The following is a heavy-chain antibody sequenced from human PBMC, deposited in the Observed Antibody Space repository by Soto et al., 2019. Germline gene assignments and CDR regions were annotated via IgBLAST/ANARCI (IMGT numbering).Heavy chain of an antibody. CDR3: ARGSSSSWSYFDY. Sequence: PSETLSLTCTVSGGSISSGGYYWSWIRQHPGKGLEWIGYIYYSGSTYYNPSLKSRVTISVDTSKNQFSLKLSSVTAADTAVYYCARGSSSSWSYFDYWGQGTLVTVS. CDR2: IYYSGST. D-gene: IGHD6-13*01. J-gene: IGHJ4*02. V-gene: IGHV4-31*03. CDR1: GGSISSGGYY.